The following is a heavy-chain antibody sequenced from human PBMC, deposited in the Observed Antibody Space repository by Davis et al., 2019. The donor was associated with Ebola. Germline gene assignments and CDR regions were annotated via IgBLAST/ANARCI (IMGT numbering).Heavy chain of an antibody. V-gene: IGHV3-30*03. CDR1: GFTFSSYG. Sequence: GGSLRLSCEASGFTFSSYGMHWVRQAPGKGLEWVAVISYDGSKKYYADSVKGRFTISRDNAKNSLYLQMNSLRAEDTAVYYCARRAWFDPWGQGTLVTVSS. J-gene: IGHJ5*02. CDR3: ARRAWFDP. CDR2: ISYDGSKK.